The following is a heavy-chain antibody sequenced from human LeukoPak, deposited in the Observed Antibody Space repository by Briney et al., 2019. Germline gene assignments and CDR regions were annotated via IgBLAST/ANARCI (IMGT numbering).Heavy chain of an antibody. CDR3: ARETRTYTPSSKFDP. CDR2: IYTSGST. J-gene: IGHJ5*02. CDR1: GGSISSYY. D-gene: IGHD2-2*02. Sequence: SETLSLTCTVSGGSISSYYWSWIRQPAGKGLEWIGRIYTSGSTNYNPSLKSRATMSVDTSKNQFSLKLSSVTAADTAVYYCARETRTYTPSSKFDPWGQGTLVTVSS. V-gene: IGHV4-4*07.